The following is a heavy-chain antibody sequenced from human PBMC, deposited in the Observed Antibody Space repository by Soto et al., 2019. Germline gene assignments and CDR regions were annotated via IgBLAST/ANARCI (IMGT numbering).Heavy chain of an antibody. D-gene: IGHD6-6*01. CDR1: GFTFSSYS. J-gene: IGHJ3*02. CDR2: ISSSGSTI. V-gene: IGHV3-48*04. Sequence: GGSLRLSCAASGFTFSSYSMNWVHQAPGKGLEWVSYISSSGSTIYYADSVKGRFTISRDNAKNSLYLQMNSLRAEDTAVYYCARERRGAARPNDAFDIWGQGTMVTVSS. CDR3: ARERRGAARPNDAFDI.